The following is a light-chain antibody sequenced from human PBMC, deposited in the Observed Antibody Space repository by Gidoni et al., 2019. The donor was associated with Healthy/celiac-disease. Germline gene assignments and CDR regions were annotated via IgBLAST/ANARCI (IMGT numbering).Light chain of an antibody. CDR1: QSVSSSY. Sequence: DIVLTQSPGTLSLSPGERATLSCRASQSVSSSYLAWYQQKPGQAPRLLIYGASSRATGIPDRFSGSGSGTDFTLTISRLEPEDVAVYYCQQYGSSLITFGQGTRLEIK. J-gene: IGKJ5*01. CDR3: QQYGSSLIT. V-gene: IGKV3-20*01. CDR2: GAS.